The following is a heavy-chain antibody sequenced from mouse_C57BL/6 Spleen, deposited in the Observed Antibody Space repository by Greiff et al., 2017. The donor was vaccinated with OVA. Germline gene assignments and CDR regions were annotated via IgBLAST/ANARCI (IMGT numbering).Heavy chain of an antibody. CDR3: ARARGGNFYFDY. Sequence: VQLQQSGAELVKPGDSVKLSCKASGYTFTSYWMHWVKQRPGQGLEWIGMIHPNSGSTNYNEKFKSKATLTVDKSSSSAYMQLSSLTSEDSAVYYCARARGGNFYFDYWGQGTTLTVSS. J-gene: IGHJ2*01. CDR1: GYTFTSYW. V-gene: IGHV1-64*01. CDR2: IHPNSGST. D-gene: IGHD2-1*01.